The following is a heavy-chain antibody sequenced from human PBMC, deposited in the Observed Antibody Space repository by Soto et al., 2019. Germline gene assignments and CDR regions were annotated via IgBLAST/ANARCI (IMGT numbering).Heavy chain of an antibody. Sequence: QVQLVQSGAVVKEPGSSVKVSCKATGDLFNNYAFNWVRQAPGQGLEWMGRISPLFRTTNYAPKFQGRVTIGEDELTTIVYLEVSNLESEDTAMYYCAASSSVAAAGYFKCWGQGTLVTVSP. CDR2: ISPLFRTT. D-gene: IGHD6-13*01. CDR1: GDLFNNYA. V-gene: IGHV1-69*01. J-gene: IGHJ4*02. CDR3: AASSSVAAAGYFKC.